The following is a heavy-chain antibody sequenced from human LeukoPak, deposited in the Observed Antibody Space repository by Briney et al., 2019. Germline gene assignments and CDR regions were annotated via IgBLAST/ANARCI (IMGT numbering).Heavy chain of an antibody. D-gene: IGHD4-17*01. CDR1: GGSIRNSGYY. V-gene: IGHV4-39*01. Sequence: SEALSLTCTVSGGSIRNSGYYWGWIRQPPGKGLEWIGSIYYSGSTYYKPSLKSRVTISVDTSKNQFSLNLNSVTAADTAVYYCARQGYADFSPRPFDYWGQGTLVTVSS. CDR3: ARQGYADFSPRPFDY. J-gene: IGHJ4*02. CDR2: IYYSGST.